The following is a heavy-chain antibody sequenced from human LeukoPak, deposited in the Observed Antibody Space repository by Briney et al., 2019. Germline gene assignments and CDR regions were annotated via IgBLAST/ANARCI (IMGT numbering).Heavy chain of an antibody. CDR1: GYTFTSYA. D-gene: IGHD3-10*01. J-gene: IGHJ6*04. CDR3: ACGLLWFGETYYYYYGMDV. Sequence: GASVKVSCKASGYTFTSYAMHWVRQAPGQRLEWMGWINAGNGNTKYSQKFQGRVTITRDTSASTAYMELSSLRSEDTAVYYCACGLLWFGETYYYYYGMDVWGKGTTVTVSS. V-gene: IGHV1-3*01. CDR2: INAGNGNT.